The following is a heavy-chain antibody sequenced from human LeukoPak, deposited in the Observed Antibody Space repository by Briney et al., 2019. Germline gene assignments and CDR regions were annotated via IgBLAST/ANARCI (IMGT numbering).Heavy chain of an antibody. D-gene: IGHD6-6*01. Sequence: SSETLSLTCTASGGSISSYYWSWIRQPPGKGLEWVGYIYYSGSTNYNPSLKSRVTISVDTSKNQFSLKLSSVTAADTAVYYCARSIAALFFDYWGQGILVTVSS. CDR3: ARSIAALFFDY. CDR1: GGSISSYY. V-gene: IGHV4-59*01. CDR2: IYYSGST. J-gene: IGHJ4*02.